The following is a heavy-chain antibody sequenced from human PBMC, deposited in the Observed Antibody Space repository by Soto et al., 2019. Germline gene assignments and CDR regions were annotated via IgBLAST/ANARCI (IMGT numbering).Heavy chain of an antibody. D-gene: IGHD2-15*01. CDR3: ARYALPFFSSGSCYYDP. V-gene: IGHV4-30-4*01. CDR2: IYYSGRT. Sequence: QVQLQESGPGLVKPSQTLSLTCTVSGGSISSGDYNWSWIRQPPGKGLEWIGYIYYSGRTYYNPSLNSGVTKAVDTSKYQFALKLSSVNAADTPMYYCARYALPFFSSGSCYYDPWGQGTLVTVSS. CDR1: GGSISSGDYN. J-gene: IGHJ5*02.